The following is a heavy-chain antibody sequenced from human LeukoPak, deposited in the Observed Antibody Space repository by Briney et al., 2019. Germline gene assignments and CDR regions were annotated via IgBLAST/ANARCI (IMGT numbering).Heavy chain of an antibody. D-gene: IGHD3-3*01. CDR1: GGSISSSNW. Sequence: SETLSLTCAVSGGSISSSNWWSWVRQPPGKGLEWIGSIYYSGSTYYNPSLKSRVTISVDTSKNQFSLKLSSVTAADTAVYYCARMYYDFWSGYYYYFDYWGQGTLVTVSS. V-gene: IGHV4-39*01. CDR2: IYYSGST. J-gene: IGHJ4*02. CDR3: ARMYYDFWSGYYYYFDY.